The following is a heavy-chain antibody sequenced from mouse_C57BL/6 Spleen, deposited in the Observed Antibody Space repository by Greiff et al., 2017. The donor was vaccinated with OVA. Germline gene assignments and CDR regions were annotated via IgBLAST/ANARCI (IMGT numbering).Heavy chain of an antibody. CDR1: GYTFTDYY. CDR3: ARFGRLPFDY. Sequence: QVQLQQSGAELVRPGASVKLSCKASGYTFTDYYINWVKQRPGQGLEWIARIYPGSGNTYYNEKFKGKATLTAEKSSSTAYMQLSSLTSEDSAVYFCARFGRLPFDYWGQGTTLTVSS. CDR2: IYPGSGNT. D-gene: IGHD2-4*01. V-gene: IGHV1-76*01. J-gene: IGHJ2*01.